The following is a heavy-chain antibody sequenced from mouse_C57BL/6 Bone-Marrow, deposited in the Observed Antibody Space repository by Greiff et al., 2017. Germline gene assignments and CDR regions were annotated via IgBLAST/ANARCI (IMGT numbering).Heavy chain of an antibody. Sequence: VQLQQSGPELVKPGASVKISCKASGYTFTDYYMNWVKQSHGKSLEWIGDINPNNGGTSYNQKFKGKATLTVDKSSSTAYMELRSLTSEDSAVYYCARDPCCGSSYRGYYYAMDYWGQGASVTVSS. CDR1: GYTFTDYY. CDR3: ARDPCCGSSYRGYYYAMDY. J-gene: IGHJ4*01. CDR2: INPNNGGT. V-gene: IGHV1-26*01. D-gene: IGHD1-1*01.